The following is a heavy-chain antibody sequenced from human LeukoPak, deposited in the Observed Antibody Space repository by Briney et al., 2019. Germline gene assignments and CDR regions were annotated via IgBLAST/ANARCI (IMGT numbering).Heavy chain of an antibody. J-gene: IGHJ4*02. V-gene: IGHV3-74*01. CDR2: INSDGSTT. Sequence: GGSLRLSCAASGFTFSRNWMHWVRQTPGKGLVWVSRINSDGSTTTYADSVKGRFTISRDNAKNTLYLQMSSLRAEDTAVYFCARSERYYYDSSDYYAFDYWGQGTLVTVSP. D-gene: IGHD3-22*01. CDR3: ARSERYYYDSSDYYAFDY. CDR1: GFTFSRNW.